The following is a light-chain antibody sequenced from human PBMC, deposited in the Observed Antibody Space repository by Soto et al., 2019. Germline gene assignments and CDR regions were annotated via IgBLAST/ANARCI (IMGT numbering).Light chain of an antibody. CDR2: GAS. J-gene: IGKJ1*01. CDR1: QSVSSSS. Sequence: EIVLTQSPGTLSLSPGERATLSCRASQSVSSSSLGWYQQKPGQAPRLLIYGASSRASGIPDRFSGSGSGTDFTLTISRLEPEDFAVYYCQQYGSSPRTFGQGTKVEIK. CDR3: QQYGSSPRT. V-gene: IGKV3-20*01.